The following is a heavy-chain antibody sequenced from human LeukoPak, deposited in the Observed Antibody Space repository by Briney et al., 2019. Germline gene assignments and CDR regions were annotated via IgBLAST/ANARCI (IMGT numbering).Heavy chain of an antibody. J-gene: IGHJ4*02. CDR3: ARRFCGGDRCYYFDY. V-gene: IGHV4-39*02. CDR1: GGSISSSSYY. Sequence: SETLSLTFTVSGGSISSSSYYWGWIRQPPGKGLEWIGNIYYSGSTYYNPSLKSRVTISVATSKNHFSLKVTSVTAADTAVYYCARRFCGGDRCYYFDYWGQGAQVTVSS. D-gene: IGHD2-21*02. CDR2: IYYSGST.